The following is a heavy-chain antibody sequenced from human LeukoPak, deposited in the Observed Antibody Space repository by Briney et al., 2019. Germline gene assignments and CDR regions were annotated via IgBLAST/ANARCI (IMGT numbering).Heavy chain of an antibody. CDR1: GFTFSNYD. CDR3: ARLVSSTYGLDV. CDR2: IGTAGDT. J-gene: IGHJ6*02. D-gene: IGHD6-13*01. V-gene: IGHV3-13*04. Sequence: GGSLRLSCAASGFTFSNYDMHWVRQGTGKGLEWVSAIGTAGDTYYPGSVKGRFTISRENAKNYLYLQMNSLRVGDTGVYYCARLVSSTYGLDVWGQGTTVTVS.